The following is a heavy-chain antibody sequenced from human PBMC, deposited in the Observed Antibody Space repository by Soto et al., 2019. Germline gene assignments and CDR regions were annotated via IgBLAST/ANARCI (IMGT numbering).Heavy chain of an antibody. CDR2: MNPNSGNT. J-gene: IGHJ4*02. CDR1: GYTFTSYD. V-gene: IGHV1-8*01. Sequence: ASVKVSCKASGYTFTSYDINWVRQATGQGLEWTGWMNPNSGNTGYAQKFQGRVTMTRNTSISTAYMELSSLRSEDTAVYYCARGPYYGDLPHGRDYWGQGTLVTVSS. D-gene: IGHD4-17*01. CDR3: ARGPYYGDLPHGRDY.